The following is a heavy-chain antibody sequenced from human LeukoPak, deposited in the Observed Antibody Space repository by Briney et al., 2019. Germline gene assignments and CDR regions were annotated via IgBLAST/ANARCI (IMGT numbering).Heavy chain of an antibody. CDR3: ARNYVVVAPAAIGF. D-gene: IGHD2-2*01. Sequence: PGGSLRLSCAASGFTFSSNSMNWVRQAPGKGLEWVSSIGGSGGYIYYADSVKGRFTISRDNAKNSLFLQMNSLRAEDTAVYYRARNYVVVAPAAIGFWGQGTLVTVSS. CDR2: IGGSGGYI. J-gene: IGHJ4*02. V-gene: IGHV3-21*01. CDR1: GFTFSSNS.